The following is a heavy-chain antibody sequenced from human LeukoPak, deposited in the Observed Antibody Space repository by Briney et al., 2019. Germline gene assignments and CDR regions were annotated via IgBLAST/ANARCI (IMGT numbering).Heavy chain of an antibody. D-gene: IGHD2-15*01. J-gene: IGHJ4*02. CDR3: ARRYCSGGSCENFDY. CDR1: GYRFTNYW. V-gene: IGHV5-51*01. Sequence: GESLKISCKGSGYRFTNYWIGWVRQMPGKGLEWLAFINPFDSDTRYSPSFHGQVTISADKSISTAYLQWSSLKASDTAMYYCARRYCSGGSCENFDYWGQGTLVTVSS. CDR2: INPFDSDT.